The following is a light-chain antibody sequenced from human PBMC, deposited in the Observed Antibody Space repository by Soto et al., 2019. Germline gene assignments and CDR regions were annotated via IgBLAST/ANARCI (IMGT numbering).Light chain of an antibody. V-gene: IGKV1-39*01. CDR2: DSS. CDR3: QRTYSNFVT. J-gene: IGKJ4*01. CDR1: QTISTY. Sequence: DIQMTQSPSSLSASVGDRVTITCRSSQTISTYLHWFQQKPGKAPNLLIYDSSTLQNGVPSRFSGSGSGTDFALTISSLQPEDFGTYYCQRTYSNFVTFGGGTKVEMK.